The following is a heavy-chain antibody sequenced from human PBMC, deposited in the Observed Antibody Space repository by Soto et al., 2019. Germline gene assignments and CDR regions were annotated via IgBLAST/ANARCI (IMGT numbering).Heavy chain of an antibody. Sequence: QVQLVQSGAEVKKPGASVKVSCKASGYTFTSYGISWVRQAPGQGLEWMGWISAYNGNTNYAQKLQGRVTMTTDTSTSTAYMELRSLRSDDTAVYYCARDNPMRIAVAGSVAFDIWGQGTMVTVSS. V-gene: IGHV1-18*01. CDR2: ISAYNGNT. CDR1: GYTFTSYG. J-gene: IGHJ3*02. D-gene: IGHD6-19*01. CDR3: ARDNPMRIAVAGSVAFDI.